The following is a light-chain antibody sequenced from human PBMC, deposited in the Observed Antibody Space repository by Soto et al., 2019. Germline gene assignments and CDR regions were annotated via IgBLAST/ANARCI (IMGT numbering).Light chain of an antibody. J-gene: IGKJ1*01. CDR1: QSVSSSY. Sequence: LTQSPSTLSASVGENITITCRASQSVSSSYLAWYQQKPGQAPRLLIYGASSRATGIPDRFSGSGSGTDFTLTISRLEPEDFAVYYCQQYGSSPLGAFGQGTKVDNK. CDR3: QQYGSSPLGA. V-gene: IGKV3-20*01. CDR2: GAS.